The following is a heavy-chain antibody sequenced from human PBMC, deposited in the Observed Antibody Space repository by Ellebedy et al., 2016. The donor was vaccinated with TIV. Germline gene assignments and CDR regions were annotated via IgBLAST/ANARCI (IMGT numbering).Heavy chain of an antibody. J-gene: IGHJ3*02. Sequence: AASVKVSCKASGYSFTGYYMHWVRQAPGQGLEWMGWINPNSGGTKYAQNFQGWVTMTRDTSISTAYMYLSRLTSDDTAVYYCARRGQSSGPYWAFDIWGQGTMVTVSS. D-gene: IGHD6-19*01. V-gene: IGHV1-2*04. CDR3: ARRGQSSGPYWAFDI. CDR1: GYSFTGYY. CDR2: INPNSGGT.